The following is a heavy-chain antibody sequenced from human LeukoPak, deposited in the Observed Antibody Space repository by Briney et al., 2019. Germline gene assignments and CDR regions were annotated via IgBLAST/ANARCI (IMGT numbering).Heavy chain of an antibody. Sequence: SETLSLTCTVSGGSISSSNYYWGWIRQPPGKGLEWIGNIYYSGSTHYNPPLKSRVTISVDTSKNQFSLKLSSVTAADTAVYYCARGRNWNLHFDYWGQGTLVTVSS. J-gene: IGHJ4*02. CDR2: IYYSGST. D-gene: IGHD1-7*01. CDR3: ARGRNWNLHFDY. V-gene: IGHV4-39*01. CDR1: GGSISSSNYY.